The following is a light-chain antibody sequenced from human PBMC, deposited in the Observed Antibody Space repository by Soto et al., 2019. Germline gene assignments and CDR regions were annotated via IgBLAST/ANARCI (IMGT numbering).Light chain of an antibody. J-gene: IGKJ3*01. CDR1: ETISNY. V-gene: IGKV1-39*01. CDR2: SES. CDR3: QQSFSSPFP. Sequence: DIQMTQSPSSLSASVGDRVTLTCRASETISNYLNWYQQKPGKAPKLLIYSESSLETGVPSRFSASGSGTDFTLTISSLQHDNFATYYCQQSFSSPFPFGPGT.